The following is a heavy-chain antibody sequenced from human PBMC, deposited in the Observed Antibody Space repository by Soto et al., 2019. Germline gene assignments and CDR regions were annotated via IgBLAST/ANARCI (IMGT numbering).Heavy chain of an antibody. D-gene: IGHD3-22*01. CDR2: INPSGGGT. J-gene: IGHJ6*02. CDR1: GSTFTSSY. V-gene: IGHV1-46*01. CDR3: AREGDYYDDTGYSNGAYCNAVAV. Sequence: ASVKVSCKASGSTFTSSYFHWGRQAPGEGLEWMGRINPSGGGTTYAQKFRGRVIMTRDTSTGTAYMELSSLTSEDTAVYYCAREGDYYDDTGYSNGAYCNAVAVWAQGTTVPGS.